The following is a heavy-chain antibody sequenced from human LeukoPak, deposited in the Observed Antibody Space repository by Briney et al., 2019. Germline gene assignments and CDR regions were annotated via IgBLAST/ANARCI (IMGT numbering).Heavy chain of an antibody. J-gene: IGHJ4*02. CDR2: ISYSATTT. CDR1: GFSFSGDT. V-gene: IGHV3-23*01. Sequence: GGSLRLSCVGPGFSFSGDTMTWVRQAPGKGLEWVSSISYSATTTHYADSVKGRFTISRDNFKNTLYLQMNSLRPEDTAVYFCATGLAHYWGQGTLVTVSS. CDR3: ATGLAHY.